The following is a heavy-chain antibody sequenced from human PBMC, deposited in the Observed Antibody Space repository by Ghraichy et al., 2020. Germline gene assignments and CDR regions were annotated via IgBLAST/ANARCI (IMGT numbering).Heavy chain of an antibody. Sequence: GGSLRLSCAASRFTFDDYAMHWVRQAPGKGLEWVSGISWDSGNIAYADSVKGRFTISRDNAKNSLYLQMNSLRTEDTALYYCAKDKGYGYLRDAFDIWGQGTMVTVSS. V-gene: IGHV3-9*01. CDR3: AKDKGYGYLRDAFDI. J-gene: IGHJ3*02. CDR2: ISWDSGNI. D-gene: IGHD5-18*01. CDR1: RFTFDDYA.